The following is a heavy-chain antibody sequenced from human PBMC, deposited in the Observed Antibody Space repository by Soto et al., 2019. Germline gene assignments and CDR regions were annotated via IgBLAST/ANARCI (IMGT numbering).Heavy chain of an antibody. CDR3: ARTSSVTNEGLGWFDP. CDR2: IYYSGST. V-gene: IGHV4-39*01. D-gene: IGHD4-4*01. J-gene: IGHJ5*02. CDR1: GGSISSSSYY. Sequence: SETLSLTCTVSGGSISSSSYYWGWIRQPPGKGLEWIGSIYYSGSTYYNPSLKSRVTISVDTSKNQFSLKLSSVTAADTAVYYCARTSSVTNEGLGWFDPWGQGTLVTVSS.